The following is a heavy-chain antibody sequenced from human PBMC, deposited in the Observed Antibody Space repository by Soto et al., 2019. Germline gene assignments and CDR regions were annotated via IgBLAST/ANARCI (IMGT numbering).Heavy chain of an antibody. J-gene: IGHJ6*02. CDR2: IKYDGSEK. CDR3: ARDKMAFCSGDCYYGSYYYGMDV. CDR1: GFTFNAYW. Sequence: GGSLRLSCAASGFTFNAYWMTWVRQAPGQGLEWVANIKYDGSEKYYVDSVKGRFTISRDTAKKSLDLQMNSLRAEDTAVYYCARDKMAFCSGDCYYGSYYYGMDVWGQGTTVTVSS. D-gene: IGHD2-21*02. V-gene: IGHV3-7*03.